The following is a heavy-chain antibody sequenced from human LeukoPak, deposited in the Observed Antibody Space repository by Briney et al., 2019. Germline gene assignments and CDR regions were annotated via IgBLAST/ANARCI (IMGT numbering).Heavy chain of an antibody. J-gene: IGHJ5*02. Sequence: SETLSLTCTVSGGSISSSSYYWGWIRQPPGKGLEWIGSIYYSGSTYYNPSLKSRVTISVDTSKNQFSLKLSSVTAADTAVYYCARGWVDTAMAPGWFDPWGQGTLVTVSS. CDR1: GGSISSSSYY. D-gene: IGHD5-18*01. CDR2: IYYSGST. CDR3: ARGWVDTAMAPGWFDP. V-gene: IGHV4-39*07.